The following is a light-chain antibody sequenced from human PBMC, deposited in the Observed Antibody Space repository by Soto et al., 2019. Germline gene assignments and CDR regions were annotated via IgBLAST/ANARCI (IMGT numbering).Light chain of an antibody. CDR2: EFN. Sequence: QSVLTQPPSASGSPGKSVAISCTGPSSDVGGYNYVSWYQQHPVKAPKLLIYEFNMRPSGVPDRFSGYKSGNLASLAVSGLQSEDEADYYGCSYADSSHCFGSVTKLTVL. CDR3: CSYADSSHC. V-gene: IGLV2-8*01. J-gene: IGLJ1*01. CDR1: SSDVGGYNY.